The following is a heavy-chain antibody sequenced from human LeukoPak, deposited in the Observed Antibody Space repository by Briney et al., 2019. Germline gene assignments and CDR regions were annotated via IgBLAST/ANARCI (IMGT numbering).Heavy chain of an antibody. CDR3: ARDYGDYGGWYYYYGMDV. J-gene: IGHJ6*04. CDR1: GYSIGSGYY. CDR2: IYHSGST. D-gene: IGHD4-17*01. V-gene: IGHV4-38-2*01. Sequence: SETLSLTCAVSGYSIGSGYYWGWIRQPPGKGLEWIGSIYHSGSTYYNPSLKSRVTISVDTSKNQFSLKLSSVTAADTAVYYCARDYGDYGGWYYYYGMDVWGKRTTVTVSS.